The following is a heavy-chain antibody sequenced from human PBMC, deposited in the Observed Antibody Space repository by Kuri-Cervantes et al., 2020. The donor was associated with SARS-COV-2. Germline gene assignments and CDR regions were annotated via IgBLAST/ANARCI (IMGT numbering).Heavy chain of an antibody. CDR1: GYSISSGYY. CDR2: IYHSGST. J-gene: IGHJ3*02. CDR3: ARDLGWITRDAFDI. D-gene: IGHD3-16*01. Sequence: SETLSLTCTVSGYSISSGYYWGWIRQPPGKGLEWIGSIYHSGSTYYNPSLKSRVTISVDTSKNQFSLKLSSVTAADTAVYYCARDLGWITRDAFDIWGQGTMVTVSS. V-gene: IGHV4-38-2*02.